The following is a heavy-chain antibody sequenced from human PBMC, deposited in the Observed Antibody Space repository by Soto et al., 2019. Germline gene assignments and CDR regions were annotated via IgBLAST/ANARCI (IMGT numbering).Heavy chain of an antibody. CDR3: ARLRASSWYLGGYLDY. Sequence: GGSLRLSCAASGFTFSDYYMTWIRQAPGKGLEWVSYIVSGSDYTNYADSVKGRFTISRDNAKNSLFLEMSSLRVDDTAVYYCARLRASSWYLGGYLDYWGLGTLVTVSS. CDR1: GFTFSDYY. CDR2: IVSGSDYT. J-gene: IGHJ4*02. V-gene: IGHV3-11*06. D-gene: IGHD6-13*01.